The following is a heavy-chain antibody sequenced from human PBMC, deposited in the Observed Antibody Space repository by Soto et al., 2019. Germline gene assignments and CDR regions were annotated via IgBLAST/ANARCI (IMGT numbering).Heavy chain of an antibody. V-gene: IGHV3-33*08. CDR1: GFTFSSYA. J-gene: IGHJ4*02. CDR2: IWYDGSNK. CDR3: ARGGYYYDSSGYYVPDY. Sequence: GGSLRLSCAASGFTFSSYAMSWVRQAPGKGLEWVAVIWYDGSNKYYADSVKGRFTISRDNSKNTLYLQMNSLRAEDTAVYYCARGGYYYDSSGYYVPDYWGQGTLVTVPS. D-gene: IGHD3-22*01.